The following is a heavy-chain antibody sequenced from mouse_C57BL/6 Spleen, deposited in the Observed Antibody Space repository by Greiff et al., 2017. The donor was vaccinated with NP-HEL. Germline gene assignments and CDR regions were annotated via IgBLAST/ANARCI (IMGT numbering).Heavy chain of an antibody. D-gene: IGHD2-4*01. V-gene: IGHV5-12*01. Sequence: EVQRVESGGGLVQPGGSLKLSCAASGFTFSDYYMYWVRQTPEKRLEWVAYISNGGGSTYYPDTVKGRFTISRDNAKNTLYLQMSRLKSEDTAMYYCARRYDYDGNYFDYWGQGTTLTVSS. CDR1: GFTFSDYY. J-gene: IGHJ2*01. CDR2: ISNGGGST. CDR3: ARRYDYDGNYFDY.